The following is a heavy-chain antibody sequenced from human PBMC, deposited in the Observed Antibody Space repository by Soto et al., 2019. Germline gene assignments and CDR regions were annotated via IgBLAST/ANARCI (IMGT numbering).Heavy chain of an antibody. Sequence: GESLKISCKGSGYSFTSYWIGGVRQMPGKGLEWMGIIYPGDSDTKYSPSFQGQVTISADKSISTAYLQWSRLKASDTAMYYCARLGGSCSSTSCYLYYYYGMDVWGQGTTVTVSS. CDR2: IYPGDSDT. J-gene: IGHJ6*02. CDR3: ARLGGSCSSTSCYLYYYYGMDV. V-gene: IGHV5-51*01. CDR1: GYSFTSYW. D-gene: IGHD2-2*01.